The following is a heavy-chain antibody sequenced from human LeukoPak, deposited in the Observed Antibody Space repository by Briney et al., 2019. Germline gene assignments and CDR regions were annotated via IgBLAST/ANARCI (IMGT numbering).Heavy chain of an antibody. V-gene: IGHV4-4*02. Sequence: PSGTLSLTCTVSGDPINSLDLWSWVRQPPGKGLEWIGEMYLSGTTHSNPSVKSRVTISIDKSKSQFFLNLSSVTAADTAVYYCAGLVGRYSSGLYYYYFDYWGQGTLVTVSS. J-gene: IGHJ4*02. D-gene: IGHD3-22*01. CDR3: AGLVGRYSSGLYYYYFDY. CDR1: GDPINSLDL. CDR2: MYLSGTT.